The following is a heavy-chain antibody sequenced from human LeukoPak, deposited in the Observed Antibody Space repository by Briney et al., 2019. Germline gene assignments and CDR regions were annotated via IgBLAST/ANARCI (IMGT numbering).Heavy chain of an antibody. D-gene: IGHD2-21*02. CDR2: ISPKSGGT. CDR3: ARGRGVVTAILTGAEYFQH. V-gene: IGHV1-2*02. J-gene: IGHJ1*01. Sequence: ASVKVSCKASGYTFTGYYMHWVRQAPGQGLEWMGWISPKSGGTNYAQKSQGRVTMTRDTSISTAYMELSRLRSDDTAVYYCARGRGVVTAILTGAEYFQHWGQGTLVTVSS. CDR1: GYTFTGYY.